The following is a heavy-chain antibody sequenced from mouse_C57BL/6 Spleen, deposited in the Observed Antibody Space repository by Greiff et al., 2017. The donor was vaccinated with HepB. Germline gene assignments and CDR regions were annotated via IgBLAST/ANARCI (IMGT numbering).Heavy chain of an antibody. V-gene: IGHV1-62-2*01. CDR1: GYTFTEYT. J-gene: IGHJ2*01. D-gene: IGHD2-2*01. Sequence: QVQLKQSGAELVKPGASVKLSCKASGYTFTEYTIHWVKQRSGQGLEWIGWFYPGSGSIKYNEKFKDKATLTADKSSSTVYMELSRLTSEDSAVYFCARHEDKEGYDEYYFDYWGQGTTLTVSS. CDR3: ARHEDKEGYDEYYFDY. CDR2: FYPGSGSI.